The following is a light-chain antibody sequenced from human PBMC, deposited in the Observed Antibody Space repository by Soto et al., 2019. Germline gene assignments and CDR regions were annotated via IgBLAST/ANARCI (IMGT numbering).Light chain of an antibody. CDR1: SSNIGSNT. Sequence: QSVLTQPPSASGTAGQRVTISCSGSSSNIGSNTVNWYQQLPGTAPKLLIYTNDQRPSGVPDRFSGSRSGTSAPLAISGLQFEDEADYHCSSWDDNLDAVVSGDGTKVTVL. CDR2: TND. V-gene: IGLV1-44*01. CDR3: SSWDDNLDAVV. J-gene: IGLJ1*01.